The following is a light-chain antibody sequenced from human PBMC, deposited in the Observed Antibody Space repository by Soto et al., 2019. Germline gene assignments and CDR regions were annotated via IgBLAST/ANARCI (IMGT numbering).Light chain of an antibody. CDR3: AAWDDSLNAVM. J-gene: IGLJ3*02. Sequence: QSVLTQPPSASGTPGQRVTISCSGSSSNIGSNSVNWYQHLPGTAPKLLIYGSDQRPSGVPDRFSGYKSGTSVSLAISGLQSEDEADYYCAAWDDSLNAVMFGGGTKLTVL. CDR2: GSD. CDR1: SSNIGSNS. V-gene: IGLV1-44*01.